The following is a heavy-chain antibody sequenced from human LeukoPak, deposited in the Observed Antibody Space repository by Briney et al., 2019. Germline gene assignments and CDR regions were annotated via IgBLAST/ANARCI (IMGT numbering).Heavy chain of an antibody. J-gene: IGHJ3*02. Sequence: SQTLSLTCTVSGGSISSGDYYWSWIRHPPGKGLEWIGYIYYSGSTYYNPSLKSRVTISVDTSKDQFSLKLSSVTAADTAVYYCARSYYDILTGPGGFDIWGQGTMVTVSS. CDR2: IYYSGST. D-gene: IGHD3-9*01. CDR3: ARSYYDILTGPGGFDI. V-gene: IGHV4-30-4*01. CDR1: GGSISSGDYY.